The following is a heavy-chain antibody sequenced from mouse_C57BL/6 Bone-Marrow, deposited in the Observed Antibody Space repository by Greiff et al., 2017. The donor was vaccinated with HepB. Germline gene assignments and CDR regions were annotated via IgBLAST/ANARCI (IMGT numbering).Heavy chain of an antibody. CDR3: TRAPLYYGNYGFAY. D-gene: IGHD2-1*01. CDR1: GYTFTSYW. V-gene: IGHV1-64*01. Sequence: QVQLQQPGAELVKPGASVKLSCKASGYTFTSYWMHWVKQRPGQGLEWIGMIHPNSGSTNYNEKFKSKAILTADKSSSTAYMELRSLTSEDSAVYYCTRAPLYYGNYGFAYWGQGTLVTVSA. J-gene: IGHJ3*01. CDR2: IHPNSGST.